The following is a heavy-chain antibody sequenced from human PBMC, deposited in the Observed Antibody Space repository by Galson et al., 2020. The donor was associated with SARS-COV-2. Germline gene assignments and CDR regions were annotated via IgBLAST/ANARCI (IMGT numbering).Heavy chain of an antibody. CDR2: IYYSGST. J-gene: IGHJ6*02. V-gene: IGHV4-59*01. Sequence: ETSETLSLTCTVSGGSISSYYWRWIRQPPGKGLEWMGYIYYSGSTNYNPSLKSRVTISVDTSKNQFSLKLSSVTAADTAVYYCARELPDGMDVWGQGTTVTVSS. D-gene: IGHD5-18*01. CDR3: ARELPDGMDV. CDR1: GGSISSYY.